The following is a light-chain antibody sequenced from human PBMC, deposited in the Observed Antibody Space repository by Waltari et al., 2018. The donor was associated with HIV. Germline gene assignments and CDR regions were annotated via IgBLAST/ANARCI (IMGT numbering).Light chain of an antibody. Sequence: TQSLSPGERATLSCRASQSVNRDLAWYQQSPGQSPRLLIHGASTRASHIPDRFSGSGSGTEFTLTISSLQSEDFAVYYCQQYNTWPPGAFGQGTKVEIK. J-gene: IGKJ1*01. CDR2: GAS. CDR1: QSVNRD. V-gene: IGKV3-15*01. CDR3: QQYNTWPPGA.